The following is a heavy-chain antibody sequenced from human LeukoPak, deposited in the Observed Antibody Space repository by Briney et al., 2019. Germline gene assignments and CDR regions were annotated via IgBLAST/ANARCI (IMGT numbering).Heavy chain of an antibody. CDR2: ISGSGDST. Sequence: GGSLRLSCAASGFTFSDYAVSWVRQAPGKGLEWVSVISGSGDSTYYADSVKGRFSISRDNPKNTLYLQMNSLRAEDTAVYYCAKDRQAAAPNVRFDPWGQGTLVTVSS. V-gene: IGHV3-23*01. CDR3: AKDRQAAAPNVRFDP. J-gene: IGHJ5*02. CDR1: GFTFSDYA. D-gene: IGHD6-13*01.